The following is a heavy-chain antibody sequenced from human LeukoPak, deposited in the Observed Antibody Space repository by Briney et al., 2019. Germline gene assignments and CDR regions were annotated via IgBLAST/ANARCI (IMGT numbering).Heavy chain of an antibody. D-gene: IGHD3-16*01. CDR3: AKSLLIHTNYFDY. CDR2: ISGSGGST. J-gene: IGHJ4*02. V-gene: IGHV3-23*01. Sequence: TGGSLRLSCAASGFTFSSYAMSWVRQAPGKGLEWVSAISGSGGSTYYADSVKGRFTISRDNTKNTLYLQMNSLRAEDTAVYYCAKSLLIHTNYFDYWGQGTLVTVSS. CDR1: GFTFSSYA.